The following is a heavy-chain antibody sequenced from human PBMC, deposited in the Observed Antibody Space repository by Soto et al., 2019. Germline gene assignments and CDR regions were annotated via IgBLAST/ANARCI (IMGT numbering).Heavy chain of an antibody. V-gene: IGHV4-34*01. D-gene: IGHD2-8*02. CDR2: INHSGST. CDR1: GGSFSGYY. J-gene: IGHJ4*02. Sequence: QVQLQQWGAGLLKPSETLSLTCAVYGGSFSGYYWTWIRQPPGTGLEWIGEINHSGSTNYNPSLKSRVTISVDTSKNQFSLKLTSVTAADPAVYYCARDKITGRFAYWGQGTLVTVSS. CDR3: ARDKITGRFAY.